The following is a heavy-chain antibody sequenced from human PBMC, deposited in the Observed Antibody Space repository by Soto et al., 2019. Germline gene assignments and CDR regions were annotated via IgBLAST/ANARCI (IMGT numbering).Heavy chain of an antibody. CDR1: GFTFADYY. Sequence: EVQLVESGGGLVQPGGSLRLSCAASGFTFADYYMDWVRQVPGKGLEWVGRTRNRANSYAPEYAPSVKGRFTISRDDSKDSMYLQMNSLKIEDTAVYYCARDTGGIYDYWGQGALVTVSS. J-gene: IGHJ4*02. D-gene: IGHD3-10*01. CDR2: TRNRANSYAP. CDR3: ARDTGGIYDY. V-gene: IGHV3-72*01.